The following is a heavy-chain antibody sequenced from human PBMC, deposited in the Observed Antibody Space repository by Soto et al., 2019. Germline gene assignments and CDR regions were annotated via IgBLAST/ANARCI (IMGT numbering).Heavy chain of an antibody. Sequence: EAQLVESGGGLVQPGGSLKLSCAGSGFTFSGFAIHWVRQASGKGLEWIGRIKSKANNYATASAASVKGRFIVSRDDSKNWAYLQITRLEAEDTAVYYCTRLSEGEYYHSGMNVGGQGTTVTVSS. CDR2: IKSKANNYAT. V-gene: IGHV3-73*01. CDR1: GFTFSGFA. CDR3: TRLSEGEYYHSGMNV. J-gene: IGHJ6*02.